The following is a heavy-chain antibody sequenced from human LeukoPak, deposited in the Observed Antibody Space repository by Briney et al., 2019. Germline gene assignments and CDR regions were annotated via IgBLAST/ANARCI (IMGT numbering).Heavy chain of an antibody. CDR1: GASFSGYY. J-gene: IGHJ3*02. V-gene: IGHV4-34*01. D-gene: IGHD3-3*01. CDR2: INHSGIS. CDR3: ATLIDDNDFWSPSDI. Sequence: PSETLSLTCAVYGASFSGYYWRWIRQPPGKGLEWIGEINHSGISNYNPSLKSRVTISVDTSKNQFSLKLTSVTAADAAVYYCATLIDDNDFWSPSDIWGQGTVVTVSS.